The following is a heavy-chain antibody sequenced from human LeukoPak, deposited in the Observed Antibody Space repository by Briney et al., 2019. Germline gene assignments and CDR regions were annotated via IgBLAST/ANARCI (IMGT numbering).Heavy chain of an antibody. CDR2: IKQDGSEK. CDR1: GFTFSSYW. J-gene: IGHJ1*01. D-gene: IGHD6-19*01. CDR3: ARAVRVIAVAGRESEYFQH. Sequence: QAGGSLRLSCAASGFTFSSYWMSWVRQAPGKGLEWVANIKQDGSEKYYVDSVKGRFTISRDNAKNSLYLQMNSLRAEDTAVYYCARAVRVIAVAGRESEYFQHWGQGTLVTVSS. V-gene: IGHV3-7*01.